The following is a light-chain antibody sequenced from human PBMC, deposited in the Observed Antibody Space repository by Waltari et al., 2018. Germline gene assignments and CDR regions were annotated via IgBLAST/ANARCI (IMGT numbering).Light chain of an antibody. V-gene: IGLV2-14*03. CDR2: DVN. J-gene: IGLJ2*01. CDR3: SSYTTTSTLLVV. Sequence: QSALTQPASVSGSPGQSTTISCTGTSSDIGSYNYVSWHQHHPAKAPKLMIFDVNNRPSGVSDRFSGSKSGNTASLTISGLQAEDEADYYCSSYTTTSTLLVVFGGGTKLTVL. CDR1: SSDIGSYNY.